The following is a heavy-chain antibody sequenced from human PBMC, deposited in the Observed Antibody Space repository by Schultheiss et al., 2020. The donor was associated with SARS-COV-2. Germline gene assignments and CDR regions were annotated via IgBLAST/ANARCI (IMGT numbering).Heavy chain of an antibody. V-gene: IGHV3-20*04. Sequence: GGSLRLSCAASGFTFDDYAMHWVWQAPGKGLEWVSGISGSGGSTYYADSVKGRFTISRDNAKNSLYLQMNSLRAEDTAVYYCARAQYSSWYERFDPWGQGTLVTVSS. CDR3: ARAQYSSWYERFDP. J-gene: IGHJ5*02. CDR1: GFTFDDYA. D-gene: IGHD6-13*01. CDR2: ISGSGGST.